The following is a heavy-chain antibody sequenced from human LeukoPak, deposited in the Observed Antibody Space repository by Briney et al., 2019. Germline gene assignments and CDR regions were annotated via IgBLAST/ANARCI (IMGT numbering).Heavy chain of an antibody. D-gene: IGHD1-26*01. CDR2: ISSSGGS. Sequence: SVTLSLTCTVSGGSISSSDYYWGWIRQPPGKGLEWIGAISSSGGSYYNPSLKSRVTISVDSSKNQFSLKLSSVTAADTAVYYCARRTSNPVGAIDYWGQGTLVTVSS. V-gene: IGHV4-39*01. CDR3: ARRTSNPVGAIDY. CDR1: GGSISSSDYY. J-gene: IGHJ4*02.